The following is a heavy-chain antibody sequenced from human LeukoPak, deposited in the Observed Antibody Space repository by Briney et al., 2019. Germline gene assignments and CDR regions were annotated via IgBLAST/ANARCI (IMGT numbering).Heavy chain of an antibody. Sequence: PGGSLRLSCAASGFTFSSYWMSWVRQAPGKGLEWVSGISWNSGSIGYADSVKGRFTISRDNAKNSLYLQMNSLRAEDTALYYCAKELSSYCGGDCYSSPGMDVWGQGTTVTVSS. CDR3: AKELSSYCGGDCYSSPGMDV. D-gene: IGHD2-21*02. CDR2: ISWNSGSI. CDR1: GFTFSSYW. J-gene: IGHJ6*02. V-gene: IGHV3-9*01.